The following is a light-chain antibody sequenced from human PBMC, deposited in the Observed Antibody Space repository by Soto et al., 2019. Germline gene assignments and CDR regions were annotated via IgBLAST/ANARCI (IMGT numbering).Light chain of an antibody. J-gene: IGLJ1*01. CDR2: DVS. CDR1: SSDVGGYNY. CDR3: SSYTSSSTLYV. V-gene: IGLV2-14*03. Sequence: SALTQLRSSSGAAGRSITITCPGTSSDVGGYNYVSWYQQHPAKAPKLIIFDVSKRPSGVPNRFSGSKSGNTASLTISGLQAEDEADYYCSSYTSSSTLYVFGTGTKV.